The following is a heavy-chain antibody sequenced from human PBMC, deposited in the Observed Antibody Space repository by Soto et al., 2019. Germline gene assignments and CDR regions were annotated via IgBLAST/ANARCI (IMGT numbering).Heavy chain of an antibody. D-gene: IGHD2-8*02. CDR1: GGSFSGYY. V-gene: IGHV4-34*01. CDR3: ARDKITGRFDY. J-gene: IGHJ4*02. CDR2: INHSGST. Sequence: SETLSLPCAVYGGSFSGYYWTWIHQPPGTGLEWIGEINHSGSTNYNPSLKSRVTISVDTSKNQCSLKLTSVTAADTAVYYCARDKITGRFDYWSQGTLVTVSS.